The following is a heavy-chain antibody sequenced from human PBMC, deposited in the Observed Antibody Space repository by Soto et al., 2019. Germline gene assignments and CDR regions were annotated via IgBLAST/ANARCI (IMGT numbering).Heavy chain of an antibody. D-gene: IGHD1-26*01. V-gene: IGHV1-69*06. CDR2: TIPIFGTA. J-gene: IGHJ6*02. CDR3: AKLGDTYGMDV. Sequence: SVKVSCKASGGTFSSYAISWVRQAPGQGLEWMGGTIPIFGTANYAQKFQGRVTMTEDTSTDTAYMELSSLRSEDTAVYYCAKLGDTYGMDVWGQGTTVTVSS. CDR1: GGTFSSYA.